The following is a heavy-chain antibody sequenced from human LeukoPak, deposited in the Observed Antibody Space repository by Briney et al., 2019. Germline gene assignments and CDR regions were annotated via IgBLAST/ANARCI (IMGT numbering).Heavy chain of an antibody. CDR3: AREYAGSYDYYYYMDV. D-gene: IGHD1-26*01. J-gene: IGHJ6*03. CDR2: ISSSGSTI. V-gene: IGHV3-11*04. CDR1: GFTFSDYY. Sequence: GGCLRLSCAASGFTFSDYYMSWIRQAPGKGLEWVSYISSSGSTIYYADSVKGRFTISRDNAKNSLYLQMDSLRVEDTAVYYCAREYAGSYDYYYYMDVWGKGTTVTVPS.